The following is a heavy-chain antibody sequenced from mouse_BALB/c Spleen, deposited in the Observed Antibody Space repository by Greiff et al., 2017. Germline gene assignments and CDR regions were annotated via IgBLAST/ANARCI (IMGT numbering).Heavy chain of an antibody. V-gene: IGHV5-6*01. CDR2: ISSGGSYT. D-gene: IGHD3-3*01. CDR3: AREEGRFAY. J-gene: IGHJ3*01. Sequence: EVHLVESGGDLVKPGGSLKLSCAASGFTFSSYGMSWVRQTPDKRLEWVATISSGGSYTYYPDSVKGRFTISRDNAKNTLYLQMSSLKSEDTAMYYCAREEGRFAYWGQGTLVTVSA. CDR1: GFTFSSYG.